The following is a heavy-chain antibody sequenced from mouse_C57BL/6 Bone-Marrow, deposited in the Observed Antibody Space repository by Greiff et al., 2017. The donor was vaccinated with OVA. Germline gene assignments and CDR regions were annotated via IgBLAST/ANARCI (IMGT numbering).Heavy chain of an antibody. CDR3: ARGLRWYFDV. J-gene: IGHJ1*03. CDR1: GYTFTSYG. CDR2: IYPRSGNT. V-gene: IGHV1-81*01. D-gene: IGHD2-4*01. Sequence: VKLMESGAELARPGASVKLSCKASGYTFTSYGISWVKQRTGQGLEWIGEIYPRSGNTYYNEKFKGKATLTADKSSSTAYMELRSLTSEDSAVYFCARGLRWYFDVWGTGTTVTVSS.